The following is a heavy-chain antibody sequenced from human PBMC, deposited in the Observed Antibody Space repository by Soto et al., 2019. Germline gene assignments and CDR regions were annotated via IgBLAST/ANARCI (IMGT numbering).Heavy chain of an antibody. CDR2: INHSGST. CDR3: ARVLRFLEWFVWFDP. D-gene: IGHD3-3*01. CDR1: GGSFSGYY. J-gene: IGHJ5*02. V-gene: IGHV4-34*01. Sequence: QVQLQQWGAGLLKPSETLSVTCAVYGGSFSGYYWSWIRQPPGKGLEWIGEINHSGSTNYNPSLKSRVTIAVYTSKNQFSLRLSSVTAADTAVYYCARVLRFLEWFVWFDPWGQGTLVTVSS.